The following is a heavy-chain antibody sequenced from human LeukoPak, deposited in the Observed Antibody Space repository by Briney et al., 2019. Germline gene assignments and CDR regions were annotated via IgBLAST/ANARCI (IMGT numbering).Heavy chain of an antibody. CDR2: IYSGGST. D-gene: IGHD1-26*01. CDR1: GFTVSSNY. J-gene: IGHJ4*02. Sequence: GGSLRLSCAASGFTVSSNYMSWVRQAPGKGLEWVSVIYSGGSTYYADSVKGRFTISRDNSKNTLYLQMNSLRAEDTAVYYYARDEVVGATGQNYWGQGTLVTVSS. CDR3: ARDEVVGATGQNY. V-gene: IGHV3-66*01.